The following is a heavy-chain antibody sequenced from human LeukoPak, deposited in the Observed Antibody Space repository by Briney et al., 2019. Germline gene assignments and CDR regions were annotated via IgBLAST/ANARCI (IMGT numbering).Heavy chain of an antibody. V-gene: IGHV1-18*01. J-gene: IGHJ4*02. CDR3: ARGSSKVGSGWYGDY. CDR2: ISAYNGNT. Sequence: GASVKVSCKASGYTFTSYGISWVRQAPGQGLEWMGWISAYNGNTNYAQKLQGRVTMTTDTSTSTAYMELRSLRSDDTAVYYCARGSSKVGSGWYGDYWGQGTLVTVSS. CDR1: GYTFTSYG. D-gene: IGHD6-19*01.